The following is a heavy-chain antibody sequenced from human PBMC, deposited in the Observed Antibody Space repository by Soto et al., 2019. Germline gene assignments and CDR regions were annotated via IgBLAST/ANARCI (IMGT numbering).Heavy chain of an antibody. CDR3: ARDPHSSSWNGWYGMDV. CDR2: ISYDGSNK. J-gene: IGHJ6*02. Sequence: GGSLRLSCAASGFTFSSYAMHWVRQAPGKGLEWVAVISYDGSNKYYADSVKGRFTISRDNSKNTLYLQMNSLRAEDTAVYYCARDPHSSSWNGWYGMDVWGQGTTVTVSS. D-gene: IGHD6-13*01. V-gene: IGHV3-30-3*01. CDR1: GFTFSSYA.